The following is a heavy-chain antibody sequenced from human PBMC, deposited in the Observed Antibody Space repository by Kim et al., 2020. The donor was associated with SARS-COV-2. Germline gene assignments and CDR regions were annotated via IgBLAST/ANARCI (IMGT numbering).Heavy chain of an antibody. J-gene: IGHJ4*02. D-gene: IGHD3-10*01. V-gene: IGHV3-23*01. CDR3: AKDHQSLTSGNYVTFDY. Sequence: GKGRFTRSRDNSKNTLYLRMNGLRADDTAVYYCAKDHQSLTSGNYVTFDYWGQGTLVTVSS.